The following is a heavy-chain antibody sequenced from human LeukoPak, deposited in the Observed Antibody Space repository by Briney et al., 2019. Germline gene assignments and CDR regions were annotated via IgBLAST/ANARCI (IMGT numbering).Heavy chain of an antibody. CDR3: ARGREDYSNYNWFDP. Sequence: PSETLSLTCAVYGGSFSGYYWSWIRQPPGKGLEWIGEINHSGSTNYNLSLKSRVTISVDTSKNQFSLKLSSVTAADTAVYYCARGREDYSNYNWFDPWGQGTLVTVSS. V-gene: IGHV4-34*01. J-gene: IGHJ5*02. CDR2: INHSGST. CDR1: GGSFSGYY. D-gene: IGHD4-11*01.